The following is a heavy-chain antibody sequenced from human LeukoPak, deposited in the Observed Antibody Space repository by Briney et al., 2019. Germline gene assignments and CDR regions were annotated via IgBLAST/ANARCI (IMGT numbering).Heavy chain of an antibody. CDR2: IYFSGGD. V-gene: IGHV4-4*07. CDR1: GGSICGYF. CDR3: AREPTSGREPTSGRPLDY. J-gene: IGHJ4*02. Sequence: PSETLSLTCTVSGGSICGYFWTWIRQPAGKGLEWIVRIYFSGGDHYKPSLKSRDTMSLDTSKNHFSLNLTSVTAADPAVYYCAREPTSGREPTSGRPLDYWGQGTLVTVSS. D-gene: IGHD5-12*01.